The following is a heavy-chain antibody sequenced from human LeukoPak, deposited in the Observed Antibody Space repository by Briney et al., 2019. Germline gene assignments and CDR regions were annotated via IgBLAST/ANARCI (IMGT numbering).Heavy chain of an antibody. D-gene: IGHD3-9*01. J-gene: IGHJ6*03. V-gene: IGHV1-18*01. Sequence: ASVKVSCKASGYTFTSYGISWVRRAPGQGLEWMGWISAYNGNTNYAQKLQGRVTMTTDTSTSTAYMELRSLRSDDTAVYYCARVGEYYDILTDKRYMDVWGKGTTVTVSS. CDR1: GYTFTSYG. CDR3: ARVGEYYDILTDKRYMDV. CDR2: ISAYNGNT.